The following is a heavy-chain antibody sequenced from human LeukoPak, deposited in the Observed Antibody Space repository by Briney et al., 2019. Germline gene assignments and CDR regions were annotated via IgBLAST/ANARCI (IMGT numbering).Heavy chain of an antibody. V-gene: IGHV3-11*01. J-gene: IGHJ6*03. CDR3: ARRPYEPYYYYMDV. D-gene: IGHD3-16*01. CDR2: ISSSGSTI. CDR1: GFTFSDYY. Sequence: GGSLRLSCAASGFTFSDYYMSWIRQAPGKGLEWVSYISSSGSTIYYADSVKGRFTISRDNAKNSLYLQMNSLRAEDTAVYYCARRPYEPYYYYMDVWGKGTTVTISS.